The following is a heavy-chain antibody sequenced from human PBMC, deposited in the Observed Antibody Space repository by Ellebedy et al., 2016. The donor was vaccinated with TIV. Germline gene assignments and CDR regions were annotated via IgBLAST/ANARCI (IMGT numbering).Heavy chain of an antibody. Sequence: RVTVSVDTSKNQFSLKLSSVTAADTAVYYCARVLVGAIGGNWFDPWGQGTLVTVSS. V-gene: IGHV4-34*01. D-gene: IGHD1-26*01. J-gene: IGHJ5*02. CDR3: ARVLVGAIGGNWFDP.